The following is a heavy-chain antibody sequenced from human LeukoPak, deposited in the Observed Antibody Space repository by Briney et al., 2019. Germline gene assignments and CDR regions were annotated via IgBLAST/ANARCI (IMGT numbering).Heavy chain of an antibody. CDR2: ISGSGGST. J-gene: IGHJ4*02. CDR3: AKGTMIDYYFDY. CDR1: GFTFSSYA. D-gene: IGHD3-22*01. V-gene: IGHV3-23*01. Sequence: RGSLRLSCAASGFTFSSYAMSWVRQAPGKGLEWVSAISGSGGSTYYADSVKGRFTISRDNSKNTLYLQMNSLRAEDTAVYYCAKGTMIDYYFDYWGQGTLVTVSS.